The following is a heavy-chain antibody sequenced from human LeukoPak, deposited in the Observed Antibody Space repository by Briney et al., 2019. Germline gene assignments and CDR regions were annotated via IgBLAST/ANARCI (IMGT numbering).Heavy chain of an antibody. CDR1: GGSISSGSYY. D-gene: IGHD4-17*01. J-gene: IGHJ4*02. CDR2: IYTSGST. Sequence: NPSQTLSLTCTVSGGSISSGSYYWSWLRQPAGKGLEWIGRIYTSGSTNYNPSLKSRVTISVDTSKNQFSLKLSSVTAADTAVYYCARNYGDLEGFDYWGQGTLVTVSS. V-gene: IGHV4-61*02. CDR3: ARNYGDLEGFDY.